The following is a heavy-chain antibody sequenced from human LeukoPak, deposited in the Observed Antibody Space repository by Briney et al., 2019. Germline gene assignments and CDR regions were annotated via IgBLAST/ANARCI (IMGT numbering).Heavy chain of an antibody. Sequence: GGSLRLSCAASGFTFSSYSMNWVRQAPGKGLEWVSYISSSSSTIYYADSVKGRFTISRDNAKNSLYLLMNSLRAEDTAVYYCARVYLRWEAALDYWGQGTLVTVSS. CDR2: ISSSSSTI. V-gene: IGHV3-48*04. CDR3: ARVYLRWEAALDY. CDR1: GFTFSSYS. J-gene: IGHJ4*02. D-gene: IGHD4-23*01.